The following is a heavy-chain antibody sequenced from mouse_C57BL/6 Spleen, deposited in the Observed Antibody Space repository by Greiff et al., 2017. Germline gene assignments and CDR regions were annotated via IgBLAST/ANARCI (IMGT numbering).Heavy chain of an antibody. V-gene: IGHV1-69*01. CDR3: ARVGSRGAMDY. CDR2: IDPSDSYT. CDR1: GYTFTSYW. J-gene: IGHJ4*01. Sequence: QVQLQQPGAELVMPGASVKLSCKASGYTFTSYWMHWVKQRPGQGLEWIGEIDPSDSYTNYNQKFKGKSTLTVDKSSSTAYMQLSSLTSEDSAVYYCARVGSRGAMDYWGQGTSVTVSS. D-gene: IGHD1-1*01.